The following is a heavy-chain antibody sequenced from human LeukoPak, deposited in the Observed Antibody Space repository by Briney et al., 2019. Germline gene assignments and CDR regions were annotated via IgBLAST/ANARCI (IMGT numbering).Heavy chain of an antibody. J-gene: IGHJ4*02. V-gene: IGHV3-23*01. D-gene: IGHD6-13*01. Sequence: GGSLGLSCVASGFTVSNYDMHWVRQAPGKGLEWVSGITGSGGNTYYADSVKGRFTISRDNSKNTLYLQMSSLRAEDTAIYYCAKDTSTRWYSSTPLPGDYWGQGTLVTVSS. CDR2: ITGSGGNT. CDR1: GFTVSNYD. CDR3: AKDTSTRWYSSTPLPGDY.